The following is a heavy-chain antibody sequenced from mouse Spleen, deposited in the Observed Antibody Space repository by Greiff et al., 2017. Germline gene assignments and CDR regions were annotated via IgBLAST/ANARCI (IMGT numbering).Heavy chain of an antibody. CDR1: GYSITSGYY. Sequence: EVQLVESGPGLVKPSQSLSLTCSVTGYSITSGYYWNWIRQFPGNKLEWMGYISYDGSNNYNPSLKNRISITRDTSKNQFFLKLNSVTTEDTATYYCATLRGITSWFAYWGQGTLVTVSA. V-gene: IGHV3-6*01. J-gene: IGHJ3*01. CDR3: ATLRGITSWFAY. CDR2: ISYDGSN. D-gene: IGHD2-4*01.